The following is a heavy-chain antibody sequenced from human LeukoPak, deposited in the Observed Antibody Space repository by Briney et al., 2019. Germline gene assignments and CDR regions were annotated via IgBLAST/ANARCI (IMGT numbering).Heavy chain of an antibody. CDR3: ARGGHRQQQLDY. Sequence: GGSLRLSCAASGFTASTNYMSWVRQAPGKGLEWVSVIYSGGSTSYAASVKGRFTISRDNSKNTLYLQMNSLRAEDTAVYYCARGGHRQQQLDYWGQGTLVTVSS. V-gene: IGHV3-53*01. D-gene: IGHD6-13*01. J-gene: IGHJ4*02. CDR2: IYSGGST. CDR1: GFTASTNY.